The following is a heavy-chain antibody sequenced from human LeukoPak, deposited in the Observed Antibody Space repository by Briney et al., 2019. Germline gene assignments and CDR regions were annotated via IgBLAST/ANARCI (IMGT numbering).Heavy chain of an antibody. V-gene: IGHV1-69*02. D-gene: IGHD2-21*01. Sequence: ASVKVSCKASGGTFSSYTISWVRQAPGQGLEWMGRIIPILGIANYAQKFRGRVTTTADKSTSTAYMELSSLRSEDTAVYYCAAHRVIATPRFDYWGQGTLVTVSS. CDR3: AAHRVIATPRFDY. J-gene: IGHJ4*02. CDR1: GGTFSSYT. CDR2: IIPILGIA.